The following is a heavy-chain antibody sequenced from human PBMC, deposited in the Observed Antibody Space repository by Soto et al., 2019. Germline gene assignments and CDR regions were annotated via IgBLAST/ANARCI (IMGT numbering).Heavy chain of an antibody. J-gene: IGHJ4*02. CDR3: ARTYYYDSSGTYTRVFDY. CDR2: IYWNDDK. V-gene: IGHV2-5*01. CDR1: GFSLSTSGVS. Sequence: SGPTLVNPTQTLTLNCTFSGFSLSTSGVSVGWIRQPPGKALEWLALIYWNDDKRYSPSLKSRLTITKDTSKNQVVLTMTNMDPVDTATYYFARTYYYDSSGTYTRVFDYWGQGTLVTVSS. D-gene: IGHD3-22*01.